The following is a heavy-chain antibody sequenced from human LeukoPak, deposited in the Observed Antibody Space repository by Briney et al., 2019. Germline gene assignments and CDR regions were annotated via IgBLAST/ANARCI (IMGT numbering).Heavy chain of an antibody. CDR2: ISSSSSYI. J-gene: IGHJ3*02. V-gene: IGHV3-21*01. Sequence: PGGSLRLSCAASGFTFSSYSMNWVRQAPGKGLEWVSSISSSSSYIYYADSVKGRFTISRDNAKNSLYLQMNSLRAEDTAVYYCARDWRKQQLVRVPNAFDIWGQGTMVTVSS. CDR3: ARDWRKQQLVRVPNAFDI. D-gene: IGHD6-13*01. CDR1: GFTFSSYS.